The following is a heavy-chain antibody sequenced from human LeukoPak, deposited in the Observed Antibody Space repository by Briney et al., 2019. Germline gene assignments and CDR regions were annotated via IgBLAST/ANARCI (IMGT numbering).Heavy chain of an antibody. CDR3: ARDVYDSSGFSGAFDI. J-gene: IGHJ3*02. CDR2: IRYDGSNK. CDR1: GFTFSSYG. V-gene: IGHV3-30*02. D-gene: IGHD3-22*01. Sequence: PGGSLRLSCAASGFTFSSYGMHWVRQAPGKGLDWVAFIRYDGSNKYYADSVKGRFTISSDNDKNSLSLQMNSLRAEDTAVYYCARDVYDSSGFSGAFDIWGQGTMVTVSS.